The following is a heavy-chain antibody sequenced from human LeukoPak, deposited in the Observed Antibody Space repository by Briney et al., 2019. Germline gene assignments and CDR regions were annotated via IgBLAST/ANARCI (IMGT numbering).Heavy chain of an antibody. CDR1: GYTFTSYD. V-gene: IGHV1-8*01. D-gene: IGHD5-24*01. Sequence: ASVKVSCKASGYTFTSYDINWMRQATGQGLEWMGWMNPNSGNTGYAQKFQGRVTMTRNTSISTAYMELSSLRSEDTAVYYCARGNGFGDGYFRQDYWGQGTLVTVSS. CDR3: ARGNGFGDGYFRQDY. CDR2: MNPNSGNT. J-gene: IGHJ4*02.